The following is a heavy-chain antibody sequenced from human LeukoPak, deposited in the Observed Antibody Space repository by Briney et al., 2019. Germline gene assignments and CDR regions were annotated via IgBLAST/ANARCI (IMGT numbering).Heavy chain of an antibody. D-gene: IGHD3-22*01. CDR1: GYTFTGYY. J-gene: IGHJ4*02. CDR2: INPNSGGT. Sequence: ASVKVSCKASGYTFTGYYMHWVRQAPGQGLEWMGWINPNSGGTNYAQKFQGRVTMTRGTSISTAYMELSRLRSDDTAVYYCARELRDGYYYYFDYWGQGTLVTVSS. CDR3: ARELRDGYYYYFDY. V-gene: IGHV1-2*02.